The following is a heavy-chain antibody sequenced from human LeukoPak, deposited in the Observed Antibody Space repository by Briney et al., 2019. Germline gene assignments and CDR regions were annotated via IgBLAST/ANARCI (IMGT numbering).Heavy chain of an antibody. V-gene: IGHV4-34*01. D-gene: IGHD1-26*01. Sequence: SETLSLTCAVYGGSFSGYYWSWIRQPPGKGLEWIGEINHSGSTNYSPSLKSRVTISVDTSKNQFSLKLSSVTAADTAFYYCARYIVSYPHDAFDIWGQGTMVTVSS. CDR2: INHSGST. J-gene: IGHJ3*02. CDR1: GGSFSGYY. CDR3: ARYIVSYPHDAFDI.